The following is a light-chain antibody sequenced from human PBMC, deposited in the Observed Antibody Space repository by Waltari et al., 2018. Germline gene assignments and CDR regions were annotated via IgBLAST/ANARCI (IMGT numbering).Light chain of an antibody. Sequence: QSVLTQPPSASGTPGQRVSMSCSGSSSNIGRSSVSWYQQVPGTAPKLLIYRNNQRPSGCPDRFSGPKSGTSASLAISGLRSEVEADYYCAAWDDSLSGRFFGSGTKVTVL. CDR3: AAWDDSLSGRF. CDR2: RNN. J-gene: IGLJ1*01. V-gene: IGLV1-47*01. CDR1: SSNIGRSS.